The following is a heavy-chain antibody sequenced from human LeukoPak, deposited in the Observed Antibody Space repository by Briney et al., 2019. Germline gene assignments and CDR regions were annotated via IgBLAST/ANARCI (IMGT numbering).Heavy chain of an antibody. CDR2: IYWNDDK. Sequence: SGPTLVKPTQTLTLTCTFSGFSLSTSGVGVGWIRQPPGKALEWLALIYWNDDKRYSPSLESRLTITKDTSKNQVVLTMTNMDPVDTATYYCAHSGVGVMDILTGYPEPQFDYWGQGTLVTVSS. CDR3: AHSGVGVMDILTGYPEPQFDY. CDR1: GFSLSTSGVG. V-gene: IGHV2-5*01. D-gene: IGHD3-9*01. J-gene: IGHJ4*02.